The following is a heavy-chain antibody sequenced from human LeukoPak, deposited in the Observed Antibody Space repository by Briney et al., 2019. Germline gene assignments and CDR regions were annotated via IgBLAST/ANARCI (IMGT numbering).Heavy chain of an antibody. D-gene: IGHD1-26*01. Sequence: SETLSLTCTVFGDSVSSSNYYWAWFRQPPGKGLDWIGSLYYDGRTYYSPSLESRVTVSVDTSKNQFALKLTSVTAADTAVYYCASSNTGSYNDAFDIWGQGTMVTVSS. CDR2: LYYDGRT. CDR1: GDSVSSSNYY. J-gene: IGHJ3*02. V-gene: IGHV4-39*01. CDR3: ASSNTGSYNDAFDI.